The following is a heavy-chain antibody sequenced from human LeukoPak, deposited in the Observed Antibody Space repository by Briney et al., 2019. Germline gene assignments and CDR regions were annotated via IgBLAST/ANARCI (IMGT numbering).Heavy chain of an antibody. CDR1: GGSFSGYY. D-gene: IGHD1-26*01. Sequence: KPSETLSLTCAVYGGSFSGYYWSWIRQPPGKGLEWIGEINHSGSANYNPSLKSRVSISVDTSKNQFSLKLSSVTAADTAVYYCARHSGGTYYVSFDPWGQGTLVTVSS. J-gene: IGHJ5*02. CDR2: INHSGSA. V-gene: IGHV4-34*01. CDR3: ARHSGGTYYVSFDP.